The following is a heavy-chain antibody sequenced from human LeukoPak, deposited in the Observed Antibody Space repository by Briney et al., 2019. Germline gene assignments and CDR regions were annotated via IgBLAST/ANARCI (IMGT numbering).Heavy chain of an antibody. J-gene: IGHJ3*02. V-gene: IGHV4-59*01. Sequence: SETLSLTRTVSGGSIGSYYWSWIRQPPGKGLEWIGYIYYSGSTNYNPSLKSRVTISVDTSKNQFSLKLSSVTAADTAVYYCARGGGSSWGDAFDIWGQGTMVTVSS. CDR2: IYYSGST. D-gene: IGHD6-13*01. CDR3: ARGGGSSWGDAFDI. CDR1: GGSIGSYY.